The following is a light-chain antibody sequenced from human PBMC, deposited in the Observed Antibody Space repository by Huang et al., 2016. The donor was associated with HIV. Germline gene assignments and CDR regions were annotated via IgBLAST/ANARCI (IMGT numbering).Light chain of an antibody. Sequence: EIVLTQSPATLSLSPGDRATLSCRASQSVGVYLAWYQQKPGQAPRLLIFDASNRATGIPDRFSGSGSGTDFTLTIDSLQPDDFAIYYCQQRTKWPPVLTFGGGTRVEIK. V-gene: IGKV3-11*01. CDR3: QQRTKWPPVLT. CDR2: DAS. CDR1: QSVGVY. J-gene: IGKJ4*01.